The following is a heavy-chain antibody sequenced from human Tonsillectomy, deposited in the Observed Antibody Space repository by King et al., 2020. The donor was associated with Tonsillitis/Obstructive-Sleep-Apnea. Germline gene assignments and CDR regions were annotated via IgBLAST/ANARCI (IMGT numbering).Heavy chain of an antibody. J-gene: IGHJ6*02. V-gene: IGHV3-48*03. Sequence: VQLVESGGGLVQPGGSLRLSCAASGFTFSSFEMNWVRQAPGKGLEWVSYISSSGSTIYYADSVKGRFTISRDNANKSLYLQMNSLRAEDTAVYYCARPGGGDGYIYADYYGMDVWGQGTTVTVSS. CDR1: GFTFSSFE. CDR3: ARPGGGDGYIYADYYGMDV. D-gene: IGHD5-24*01. CDR2: ISSSGSTI.